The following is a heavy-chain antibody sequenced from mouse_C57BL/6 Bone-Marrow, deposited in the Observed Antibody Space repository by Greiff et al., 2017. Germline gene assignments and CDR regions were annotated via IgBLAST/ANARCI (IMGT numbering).Heavy chain of an antibody. CDR2: INPGSGGT. CDR3: AIVANYAMDY. CDR1: GYAFTNYL. D-gene: IGHD1-1*01. V-gene: IGHV1-54*01. Sequence: QVQLQQSGAELVRPGTSVKVSCKASGYAFTNYLIEWVKQRPGQGLEWIGVINPGSGGTNYNEKFKGKATLTADKSSSTAYMQLSSLTSEDSAVYFCAIVANYAMDYWGQGTSGTVSS. J-gene: IGHJ4*01.